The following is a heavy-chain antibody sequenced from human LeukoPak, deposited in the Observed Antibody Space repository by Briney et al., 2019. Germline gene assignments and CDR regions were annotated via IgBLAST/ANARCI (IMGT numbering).Heavy chain of an antibody. CDR2: IYPADSDT. D-gene: IGHD3-22*01. CDR1: GYSFTDYW. CDR3: ARQHYYDNSGFDY. Sequence: GESLKISCQGSGYSFTDYWIAWVRQKPGKGLEWMGVIYPADSDTRYNPSFQGQVTVSADKSISAAYLHWSSLQASDGGVYCCARQHYYDNSGFDYWGQGTQVTVSS. J-gene: IGHJ4*02. V-gene: IGHV5-51*01.